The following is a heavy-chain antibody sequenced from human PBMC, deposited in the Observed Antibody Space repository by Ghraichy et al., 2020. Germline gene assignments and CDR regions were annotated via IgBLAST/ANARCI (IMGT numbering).Heavy chain of an antibody. V-gene: IGHV3-23*01. CDR3: AKASGHSTGWWVDYFDY. CDR2: ISGSGGNT. J-gene: IGHJ4*02. D-gene: IGHD6-19*01. Sequence: GESLNISCAASGFTFNTYAMSWVRQAPGKGLEWVSGISGSGGNTYYADSVKGRFTISRDNSKNTLYLQMNSLRVVDTAVYYCAKASGHSTGWWVDYFDYWGQGTLVTVSS. CDR1: GFTFNTYA.